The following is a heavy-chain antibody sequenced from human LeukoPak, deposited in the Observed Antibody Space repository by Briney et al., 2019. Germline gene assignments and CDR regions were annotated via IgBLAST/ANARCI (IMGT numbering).Heavy chain of an antibody. CDR2: ISISGTKT. J-gene: IGHJ4*02. D-gene: IGHD4-17*01. Sequence: GGSLRLSCATSDFDFTSHAMTWVRQAPGKGLEWVSAISISGTKTYYGDPVKGRFIISRDNSKNTLYLQMNSLRVEDTAIYYCANEIRPNDYWGRGTLVTVAS. V-gene: IGHV3-23*01. CDR1: DFDFTSHA. CDR3: ANEIRPNDY.